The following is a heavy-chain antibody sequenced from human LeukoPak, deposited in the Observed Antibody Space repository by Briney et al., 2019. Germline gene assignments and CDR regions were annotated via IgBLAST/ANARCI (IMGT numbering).Heavy chain of an antibody. V-gene: IGHV1-2*06. J-gene: IGHJ6*03. CDR1: GYTFTGYY. Sequence: ASVKVSCKASGYTFTGYYMHWVRQAPGQGLEWMGRINPNSGGTNYAQKFQGRVTMTRDTSISTAYMELSRLRSDDTAVYYCARVGDDFWGGYYAAYYYYYMDVWGKGTTVTVSS. D-gene: IGHD3-3*01. CDR2: INPNSGGT. CDR3: ARVGDDFWGGYYAAYYYYYMDV.